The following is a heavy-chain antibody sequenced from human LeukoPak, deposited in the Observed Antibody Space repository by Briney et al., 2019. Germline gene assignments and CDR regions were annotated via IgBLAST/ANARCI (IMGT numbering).Heavy chain of an antibody. V-gene: IGHV1-69*01. CDR1: GGTFSSYA. D-gene: IGHD6-13*01. CDR2: IISIFGTA. CDR3: ASTGYSSSHYYYYYGMDV. J-gene: IGHJ6*02. Sequence: GASAKVSCKASGGTFSSYAISWVRQAPGQGLEWMGGIISIFGTANYAQKFQGRVTTTADESTSTAYMELSSLRSEDTAVYYCASTGYSSSHYYYYYGMDVWGQGTTVTVSS.